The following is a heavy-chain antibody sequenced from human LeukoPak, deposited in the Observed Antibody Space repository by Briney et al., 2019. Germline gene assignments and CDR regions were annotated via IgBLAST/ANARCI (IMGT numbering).Heavy chain of an antibody. V-gene: IGHV1-46*01. Sequence: ASVKVSCKASGYTFTGYYMHWVRQAPGQGLEWKGWINPSGGSTSYAQKFQGRVTMTRDTSTSTVYMELSSLRSEDTAVYYCARAQGGSSSWYNYYYYMDVWGKGTTVTISS. J-gene: IGHJ6*03. CDR3: ARAQGGSSSWYNYYYYMDV. CDR2: INPSGGST. CDR1: GYTFTGYY. D-gene: IGHD6-13*01.